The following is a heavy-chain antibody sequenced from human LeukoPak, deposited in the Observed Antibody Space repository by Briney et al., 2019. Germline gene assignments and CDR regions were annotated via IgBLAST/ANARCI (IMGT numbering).Heavy chain of an antibody. J-gene: IGHJ6*02. CDR3: AAGRIAPGYYGMDV. D-gene: IGHD2-21*01. CDR1: GFTFTSSA. V-gene: IGHV1-58*02. Sequence: GASVKVSCKASGFTFTSSAMQWVRQPRGQRLEWIGWIVVGSGNTNYAQKFQERVTITRDMSTSTAYMELSSLRSEDTAVYYCAAGRIAPGYYGMDVWGQGTTVTVSS. CDR2: IVVGSGNT.